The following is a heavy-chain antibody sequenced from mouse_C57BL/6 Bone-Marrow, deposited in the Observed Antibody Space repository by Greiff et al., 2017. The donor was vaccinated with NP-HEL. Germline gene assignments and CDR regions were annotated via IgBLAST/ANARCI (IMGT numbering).Heavy chain of an antibody. D-gene: IGHD1-1*01. J-gene: IGHJ1*03. V-gene: IGHV5-15*01. CDR1: GFTFSDYG. Sequence: EVKLMESGGGLVQPGGSLKLSCAASGFTFSDYGMAWVRQAPRKGPEWVAFISNLAYSIYYADNVTGRFTISRENAKNTLYLEMSSLRSEDTAMYYCARRVGYYYGSSPYWYFDVWGTGTTVTVSS. CDR2: ISNLAYSI. CDR3: ARRVGYYYGSSPYWYFDV.